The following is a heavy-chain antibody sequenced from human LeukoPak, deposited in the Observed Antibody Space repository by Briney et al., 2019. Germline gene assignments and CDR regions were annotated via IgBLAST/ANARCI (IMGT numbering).Heavy chain of an antibody. J-gene: IGHJ4*02. CDR2: IIPTFGTA. CDR3: ARSRYDFWSGYTAYYFDY. CDR1: GGTFSSYA. Sequence: GASVKVSCKASGGTFSSYAISWVRQAPGQGLEWMGGIIPTFGTANYAQKFQGRVTITADESTSTAYMELSSLRSEDTAVYYCARSRYDFWSGYTAYYFDYWGQGTLVTVSS. D-gene: IGHD3-3*01. V-gene: IGHV1-69*13.